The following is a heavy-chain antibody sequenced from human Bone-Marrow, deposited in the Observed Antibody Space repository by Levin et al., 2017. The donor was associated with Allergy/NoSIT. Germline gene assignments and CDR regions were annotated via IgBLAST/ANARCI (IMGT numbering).Heavy chain of an antibody. V-gene: IGHV3-23*01. CDR2: ISASGGST. D-gene: IGHD6-6*01. CDR3: AKGPFSSSSRGYYFDF. Sequence: GGSLRLSCAASGFPFTTYALGWGRQAPGKGLEWVSVISASGGSTDYADSVKGRFTISRDNSKNTLYLQMNSLRADDTAIYYCAKGPFSSSSRGYYFDFWGQGALVTVSS. CDR1: GFPFTTYA. J-gene: IGHJ4*02.